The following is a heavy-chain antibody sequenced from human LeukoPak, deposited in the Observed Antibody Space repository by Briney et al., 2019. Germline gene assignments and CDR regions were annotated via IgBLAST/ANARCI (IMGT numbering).Heavy chain of an antibody. D-gene: IGHD3-10*01. J-gene: IGHJ4*02. CDR2: INHSGST. Sequence: SETLSLTCAVYGGSFSGYYWSWIRQPPGKGLEWIGEINHSGSTNYNPSLKSRVTISVDTSKNQFSLKLSSVTAADTAVYYCARLVVRGVNSDWGQGTLVTVSS. V-gene: IGHV4-34*01. CDR3: ARLVVRGVNSD. CDR1: GGSFSGYY.